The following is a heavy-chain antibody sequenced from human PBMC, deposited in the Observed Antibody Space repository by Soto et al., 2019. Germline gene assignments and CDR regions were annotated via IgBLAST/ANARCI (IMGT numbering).Heavy chain of an antibody. D-gene: IGHD6-13*01. CDR2: VAGSGGRT. CDR1: GFTFRNFA. Sequence: GGSLRLSCAASGFTFRNFAMSWVRQAPGRGLEWVSSVAGSGGRTYYADPVKGRFTMSRDNSKNTLYLQMNSLRAEDTAVYYCAKDQLGNIAAHPPSQDYYYYYGMDVWGQGTTVTVSS. V-gene: IGHV3-23*01. J-gene: IGHJ6*02. CDR3: AKDQLGNIAAHPPSQDYYYYYGMDV.